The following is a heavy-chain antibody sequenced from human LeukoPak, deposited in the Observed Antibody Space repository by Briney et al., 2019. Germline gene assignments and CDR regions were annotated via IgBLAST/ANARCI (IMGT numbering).Heavy chain of an antibody. J-gene: IGHJ4*02. D-gene: IGHD3/OR15-3a*01. CDR3: ARGFFSGLVDY. Sequence: SVKVSCKASGGTFSSYAISWVRQAPGQGLEWMGGIIPIFGTANYAQKFQGRVTMTRNTSISTAYMELSSLRSEDTAVYYCARGFFSGLVDYWGQGTLVTVSS. CDR2: IIPIFGTA. V-gene: IGHV1-69*05. CDR1: GGTFSSYA.